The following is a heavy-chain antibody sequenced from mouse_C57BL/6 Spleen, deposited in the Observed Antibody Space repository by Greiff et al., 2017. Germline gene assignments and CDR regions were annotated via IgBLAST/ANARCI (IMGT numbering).Heavy chain of an antibody. Sequence: EVQLQQSGPGLVKPSPSLSLSCSVSGYSFTSGYYWNWIRQSPGNKLEWMGYISYDGSNNYNPSLKNQVSITRDTSTNQFYLKLNSVTTEDAAAYYCAREGGEGFAYWGQGTLVTVSA. J-gene: IGHJ3*01. D-gene: IGHD1-1*02. CDR3: AREGGEGFAY. CDR1: GYSFTSGYY. V-gene: IGHV3-6*01. CDR2: ISYDGSN.